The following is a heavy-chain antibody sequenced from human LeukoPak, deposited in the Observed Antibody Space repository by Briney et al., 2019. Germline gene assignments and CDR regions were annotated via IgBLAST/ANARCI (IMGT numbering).Heavy chain of an antibody. D-gene: IGHD3-3*01. J-gene: IGHJ5*02. Sequence: GASVKVSCKXSGYTFTGYYMHWVLQAPGQGLEWMGWINPNSGGTNYAQKFQGRVTMTRDTSISTAYMELSRLRSDDTAVYYCARGLTYYDFLDPWGQGTLVTVSS. CDR3: ARGLTYYDFLDP. CDR1: GYTFTGYY. V-gene: IGHV1-2*02. CDR2: INPNSGGT.